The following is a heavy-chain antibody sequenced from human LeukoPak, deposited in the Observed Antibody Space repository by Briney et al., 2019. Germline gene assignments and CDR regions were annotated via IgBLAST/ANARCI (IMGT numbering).Heavy chain of an antibody. CDR1: GFTFSSYS. V-gene: IGHV3-21*01. J-gene: IGHJ4*02. CDR2: ISGDSRYI. Sequence: GGSLRLSCAASGFTFSSYSMNWVRQAPGKGLEWVSAISGDSRYIYYADSVRGRFTISRDNAENSLFLQMNSLRVEDTAVYYCARAPTVLVGYCSSSSCQADYWGQGTLVTVSS. D-gene: IGHD2-2*01. CDR3: ARAPTVLVGYCSSSSCQADY.